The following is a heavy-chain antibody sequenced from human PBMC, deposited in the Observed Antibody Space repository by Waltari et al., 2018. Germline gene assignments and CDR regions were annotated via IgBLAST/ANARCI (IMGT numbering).Heavy chain of an antibody. CDR3: QRGDY. CDR1: GFTLSSFW. Sequence: VQLVDSGGGVVQRGGSLRLSCAASGFTLSSFWMSWACQAQGKGLEWVANINQDGSGTYYVDSVKGRFTISRDNAKNSVFLQMNSLRAEDTAVYYCQRGDYWGQGTLVTVSS. J-gene: IGHJ4*02. CDR2: INQDGSGT. V-gene: IGHV3-7*04.